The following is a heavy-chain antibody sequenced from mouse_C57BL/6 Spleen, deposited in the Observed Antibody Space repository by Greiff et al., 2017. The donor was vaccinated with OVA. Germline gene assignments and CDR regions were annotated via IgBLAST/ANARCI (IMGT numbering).Heavy chain of an antibody. CDR3: ARAGAYGNSAWFAY. J-gene: IGHJ3*01. D-gene: IGHD2-1*01. V-gene: IGHV1-19*01. CDR2: INPYNGGT. CDR1: GYTFTDYY. Sequence: EVQLQESGPVLVKPGASVKMSCKASGYTFTDYYMNWVKQSHGKSLEWIGVINPYNGGTSYNQKFKGKATLTVDKSSSTAYMELNSLTSEDSAVYYCARAGAYGNSAWFAYWGQGTLVTVSA.